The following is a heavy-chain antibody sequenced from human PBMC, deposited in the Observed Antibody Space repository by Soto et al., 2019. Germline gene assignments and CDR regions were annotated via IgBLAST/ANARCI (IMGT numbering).Heavy chain of an antibody. CDR2: IFYIGNT. J-gene: IGHJ5*02. V-gene: IGHV4-39*01. Sequence: PSETLSVTCTVSGGSISTDSYYWGWVLQSPGKGLEWIGSIFYIGNTYYIASLKSRVTISVDLSNNQFSLRLSSVTAADTALYSCPRHWGFAVAGWRFDPWAWEPWSPSPQ. D-gene: IGHD6-13*01. CDR1: GGSISTDSYY. CDR3: PRHWGFAVAGWRFDP.